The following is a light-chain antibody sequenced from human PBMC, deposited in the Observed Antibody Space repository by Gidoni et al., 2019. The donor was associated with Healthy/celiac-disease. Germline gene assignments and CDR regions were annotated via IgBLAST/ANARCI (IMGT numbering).Light chain of an antibody. CDR3: QQYDNLP. J-gene: IGKJ3*01. CDR2: DAS. V-gene: IGKV1-33*01. Sequence: DIQMNQSTSSLSASVGDRVTITCQASQDISNYLNWYQQKPGKAPKLLIYDASNLETGVPSRFSGSGSGTDFTFTISSLQPEDIATYYCQQYDNLPFGPGTKVDIK. CDR1: QDISNY.